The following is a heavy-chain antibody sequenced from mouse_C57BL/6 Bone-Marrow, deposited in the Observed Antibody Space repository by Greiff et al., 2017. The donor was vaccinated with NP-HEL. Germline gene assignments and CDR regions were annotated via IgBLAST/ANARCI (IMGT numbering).Heavy chain of an antibody. CDR3: LYGNYRYFGV. CDR2: IDPSDSYT. Sequence: QVQLQQPGAELVRPGTSVKLSCKASGYTFTSYWMHWVKQRPGQGLEWIGVIDPSDSYTNYNQKFKGKATLTVDTSSSTAYMQLSSLTSEDSAVYYCLYGNYRYFGVWGTGTTVTVSS. J-gene: IGHJ1*03. V-gene: IGHV1-59*01. CDR1: GYTFTSYW. D-gene: IGHD2-1*01.